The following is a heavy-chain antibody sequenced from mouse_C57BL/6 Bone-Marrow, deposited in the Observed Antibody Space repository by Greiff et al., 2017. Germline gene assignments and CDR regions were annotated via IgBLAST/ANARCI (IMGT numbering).Heavy chain of an antibody. J-gene: IGHJ2*01. CDR2: IHPNSGST. CDR1: GYTFTSYW. D-gene: IGHD2-5*01. V-gene: IGHV1-64*01. Sequence: VQLQQPGAELVKPGASVKLSCKASGYTFTSYWMHWVKQRPGQGLEWIGMIHPNSGSTNYNEKFKSKATLTVDKSSSTAYMQLSSLTSEDSAVYYCARRKADYSNYDYWGQGTTLTVSS. CDR3: ARRKADYSNYDY.